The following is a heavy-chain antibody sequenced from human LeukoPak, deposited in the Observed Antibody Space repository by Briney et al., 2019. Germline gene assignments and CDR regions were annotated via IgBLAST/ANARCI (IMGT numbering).Heavy chain of an antibody. V-gene: IGHV1-18*03. CDR1: VYTFPSYG. CDR3: AREQSGVRTPGFDY. J-gene: IGHJ4*02. D-gene: IGHD7-27*01. CDR2: ISAYNGNT. Sequence: SVTVSCLASVYTFPSYGISWVRQAPAQGLEWVGCISAYNGNTNYAQKLQGRVTMTTGTSTSTAYMELRSLRSEDMAVYYCAREQSGVRTPGFDYWGQGTLVTVSS.